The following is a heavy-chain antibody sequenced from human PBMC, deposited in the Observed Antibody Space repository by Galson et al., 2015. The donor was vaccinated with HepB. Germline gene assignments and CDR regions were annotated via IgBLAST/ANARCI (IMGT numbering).Heavy chain of an antibody. D-gene: IGHD1-26*01. CDR2: ITRTSNTI. J-gene: IGHJ6*02. CDR3: AKSLRHYPYDMDV. CDR1: GFDFVRTT. V-gene: IGHV3-21*04. Sequence: SLRLSCAGSGFDFVRTTMNWVRQTPGKGLEWVSSITRTSNTIYYRDSVKGRFTISRDNAKNSLFLQMYSLRADDTAVYSCAKSLRHYPYDMDVWGPGTTVSVSS.